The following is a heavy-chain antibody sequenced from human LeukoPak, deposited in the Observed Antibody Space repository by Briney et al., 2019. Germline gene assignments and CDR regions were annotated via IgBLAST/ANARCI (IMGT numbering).Heavy chain of an antibody. J-gene: IGHJ4*02. CDR1: GLTFSRYA. Sequence: GGSLRLSCLASGLTFSRYAMHWVRQAPGKGLEYVSVISSNGGSTYYADSVKDRFTISRDDSKNTLYLQMSSLRAEDTAVYYCARDYASDYWGQGTLVTVSS. CDR2: ISSNGGST. D-gene: IGHD3-10*01. V-gene: IGHV3-64*04. CDR3: ARDYASDY.